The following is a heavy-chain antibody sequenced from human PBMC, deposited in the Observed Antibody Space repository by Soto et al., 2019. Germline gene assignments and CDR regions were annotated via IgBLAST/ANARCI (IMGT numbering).Heavy chain of an antibody. Sequence: QVQLQESGPGLVKPSETLSLTCSVSGRSISSYNWCWIWMCPGQGLALIGHVDNSGNTSYKPSLMSRVTMSLDTSKKQLSLRLRSVATADAAVYFCVRMHCSGSRCSGRGFDPWGQGTLVTVSS. J-gene: IGHJ5*02. CDR3: VRMHCSGSRCSGRGFDP. CDR2: VDNSGNT. CDR1: GRSISSYN. V-gene: IGHV4-59*12. D-gene: IGHD2-15*01.